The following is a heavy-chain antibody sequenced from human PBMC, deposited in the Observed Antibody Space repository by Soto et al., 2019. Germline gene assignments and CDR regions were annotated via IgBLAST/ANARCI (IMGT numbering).Heavy chain of an antibody. J-gene: IGHJ3*02. CDR1: GGSFSGSY. CDR3: ARMRRSHYYGSGSYLSRAFDI. CDR2: INHSGST. V-gene: IGHV4-34*01. Sequence: LETLSLTCAVYGGSFSGSYWSWIRQPPGKGLEWIGEINHSGSTNYNPSLKSRVTISVDTSKNQFSLKLSSVTAADTAVYYCARMRRSHYYGSGSYLSRAFDIWGQGTMVTVS. D-gene: IGHD3-10*01.